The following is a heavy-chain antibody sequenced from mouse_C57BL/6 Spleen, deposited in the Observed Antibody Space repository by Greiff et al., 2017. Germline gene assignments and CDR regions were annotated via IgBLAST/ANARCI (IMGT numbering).Heavy chain of an antibody. J-gene: IGHJ4*01. CDR2: IYPGDGDT. CDR3: ARWVYGSSYFYYYAMDY. V-gene: IGHV1-82*01. CDR1: GYAFSSSW. D-gene: IGHD1-1*01. Sequence: QVQLQQSGPELVKPGASVKISCKASGYAFSSSWMNWVKQRPGKGLEWIGRIYPGDGDTNYNGKFKGKATLTADKSSSTAYMQLSSLTSEDSAVYFCARWVYGSSYFYYYAMDYWGQGTSVTVSS.